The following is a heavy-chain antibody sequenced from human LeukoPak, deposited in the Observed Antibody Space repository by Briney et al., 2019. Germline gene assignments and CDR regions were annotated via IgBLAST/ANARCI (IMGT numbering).Heavy chain of an antibody. CDR2: IYTSGST. CDR1: GGSISSYY. V-gene: IGHV4-4*07. J-gene: IGHJ4*02. Sequence: SETLSLNCTVSGGSISSYYWSCIRQPAGKGLEWIGRIYTSGSTNYNPSLKSRVTMSVDTSKNQFSLKLRSVTAADTAVYYCARANFPYDSSGYYFDFWGQGTLVTVSS. CDR3: ARANFPYDSSGYYFDF. D-gene: IGHD3-22*01.